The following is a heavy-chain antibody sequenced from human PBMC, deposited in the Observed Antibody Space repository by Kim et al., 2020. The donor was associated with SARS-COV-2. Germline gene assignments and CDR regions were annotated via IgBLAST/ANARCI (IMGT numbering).Heavy chain of an antibody. D-gene: IGHD2-15*01. CDR3: AREAPLYSSGGGCEEAAFDI. CDR1: GFTFSSYA. V-gene: IGHV3-30-3*01. CDR2: ISYDGSNK. Sequence: GGSLRLSCAASGFTFSSYAMHWVRQAPGKGLEWVAVISYDGSNKYYADSVKGRFTISRDKSKNTLYLQMNSLRAEDTAVYYCAREAPLYSSGGGCEEAAFDIWGQRTMVTVSS. J-gene: IGHJ3*02.